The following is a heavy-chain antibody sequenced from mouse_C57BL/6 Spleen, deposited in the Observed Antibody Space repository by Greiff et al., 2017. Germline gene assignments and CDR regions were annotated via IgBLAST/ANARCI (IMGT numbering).Heavy chain of an antibody. V-gene: IGHV1-7*01. CDR2: INPSSGYT. Sequence: QVQLKESGAELAKPGASVKLSCKASGYTFTRYWLHWVKQRPGQGLEWIGYINPSSGYTKYNQKFKDKATLTADKSSSTAYMQLSSLTYEDSAVYYCARVDSNYDYAMDYWGQGTSVTVSS. CDR1: GYTFTRYW. D-gene: IGHD2-5*01. J-gene: IGHJ4*01. CDR3: ARVDSNYDYAMDY.